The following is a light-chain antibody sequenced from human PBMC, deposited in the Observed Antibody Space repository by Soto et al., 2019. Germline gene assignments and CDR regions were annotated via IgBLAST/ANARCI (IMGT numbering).Light chain of an antibody. CDR2: RIS. V-gene: IGKV3-15*01. J-gene: IGKJ4*01. Sequence: EIVMTQSPATLSVSPGETATLSCRASQSVNTNLAWYQQKAGQAPRLLIYRISTRATGIPARFSGSGSGTEFTLTINSRQSEYFAVYYCQQHNAWPITFGGGTKVEIK. CDR3: QQHNAWPIT. CDR1: QSVNTN.